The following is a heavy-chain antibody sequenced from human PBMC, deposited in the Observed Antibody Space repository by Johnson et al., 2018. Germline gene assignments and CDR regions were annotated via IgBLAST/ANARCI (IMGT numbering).Heavy chain of an antibody. Sequence: QVQLVQSGGGVVQPGRSLRLSCAASGFTFSTYGMHWVRQAPGKGLEWVAVISYDGSNKFYADSVKGRFTISRDKSKNTVSLQMNSRRAEDTAMYHCAKRFMQQLGFYYYYYMDVWGKGTTVTVSS. V-gene: IGHV3-30*18. D-gene: IGHD6-13*01. CDR1: GFTFSTYG. J-gene: IGHJ6*03. CDR3: AKRFMQQLGFYYYYYMDV. CDR2: ISYDGSNK.